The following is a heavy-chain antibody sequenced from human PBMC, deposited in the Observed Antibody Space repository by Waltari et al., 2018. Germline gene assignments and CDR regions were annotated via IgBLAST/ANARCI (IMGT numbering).Heavy chain of an antibody. J-gene: IGHJ4*02. CDR3: ARADYGDGNTDY. CDR1: GVSISSGGYY. CDR2: IYYSGST. V-gene: IGHV4-31*03. Sequence: QVQLQESGPGLVKPSQTLSLTCTISGVSISSGGYYWSWLRQHPGKGLEWIGYIYYSGSTYYNPSLKSRVTISVDTSKNQFSLKLSSVTAADTAVYYCARADYGDGNTDYWGQGTLVTVSS. D-gene: IGHD4-17*01.